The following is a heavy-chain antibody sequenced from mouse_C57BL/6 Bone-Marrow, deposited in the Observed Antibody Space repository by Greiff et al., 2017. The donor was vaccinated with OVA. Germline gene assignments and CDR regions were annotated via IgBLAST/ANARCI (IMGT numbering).Heavy chain of an antibody. CDR3: APLWYRDY. V-gene: IGHV1-82*01. D-gene: IGHD2-1*01. Sequence: QVQLQQSGPELVKPGASVKISCKASGYAFSSSWMNWVKQRPGKGLEWIGRIYPGDGDTNYNGKFKGKATLTADKSSSTAYMQLSSLTSEDSAVYFCAPLWYRDYWGQGTTLTVSA. CDR1: GYAFSSSW. J-gene: IGHJ2*01. CDR2: IYPGDGDT.